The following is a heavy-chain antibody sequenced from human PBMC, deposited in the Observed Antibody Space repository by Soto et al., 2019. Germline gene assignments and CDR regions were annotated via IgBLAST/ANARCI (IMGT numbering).Heavy chain of an antibody. J-gene: IGHJ4*02. Sequence: QVQLVESGGGVVQPGRSLRLSCAASGFTFSSYGMHWVRQAPGKGLEWVAVISYDGSNKYYADSVKGRFTISRDNSKNTLYLQMNSLRAEDTAVYYCAKELYYYDSSGYTPFDYWGQGTLVTVSS. V-gene: IGHV3-30*18. CDR2: ISYDGSNK. D-gene: IGHD3-22*01. CDR1: GFTFSSYG. CDR3: AKELYYYDSSGYTPFDY.